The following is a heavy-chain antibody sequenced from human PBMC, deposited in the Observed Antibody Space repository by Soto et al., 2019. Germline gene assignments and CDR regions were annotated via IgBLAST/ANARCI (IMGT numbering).Heavy chain of an antibody. CDR3: ARCSGWYGQCYFDC. J-gene: IGHJ4*02. CDR2: LYSDGRT. D-gene: IGHD6-13*01. V-gene: IGHV3-53*02. CDR1: GFIVSSSY. Sequence: DVQLVETGGGLIQPGGSLRLSCAASGFIVSSSYMSWVRQAPGKGLEWVSVLYSDGRTYYADSVKGRFTISRNNSKNTVYLQMNSLSAEDTALYYCARCSGWYGQCYFDCWGQGTLVTVSS.